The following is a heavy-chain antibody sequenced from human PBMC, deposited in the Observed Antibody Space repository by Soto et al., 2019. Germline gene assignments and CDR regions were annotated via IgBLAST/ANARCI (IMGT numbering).Heavy chain of an antibody. J-gene: IGHJ4*02. CDR2: ISGSVASA. V-gene: IGHV3-23*01. CDR1: GFSFSSYA. Sequence: GGSLRLSCAASGFSFSSYAMSWVRQPPGKGLEWVSIISGSVASAYYADSVKGRFTISRDNSRNTLFLQLNSLRAEDTAVYYCAKARGYSYGYPSDYWGQGTLVTVSS. CDR3: AKARGYSYGYPSDY. D-gene: IGHD5-18*01.